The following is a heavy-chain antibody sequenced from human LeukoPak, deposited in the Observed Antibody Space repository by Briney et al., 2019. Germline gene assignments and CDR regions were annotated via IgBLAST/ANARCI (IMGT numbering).Heavy chain of an antibody. J-gene: IGHJ3*02. D-gene: IGHD3-22*01. CDR3: ARVGTMIVVVENDAFDI. CDR1: GGSISSYY. Sequence: PSETLSLTCTVSGGSISSYYWSWIRQPAGKGLEWIGRIYTSGTTHYNPSLKSRVTMSVDTSKNQFSLKLSSVTAADTAVYYCARVGTMIVVVENDAFDIWGQGTMVTVSS. CDR2: IYTSGTT. V-gene: IGHV4-4*07.